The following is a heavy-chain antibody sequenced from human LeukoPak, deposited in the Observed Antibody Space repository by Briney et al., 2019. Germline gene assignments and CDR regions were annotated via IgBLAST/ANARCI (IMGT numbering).Heavy chain of an antibody. V-gene: IGHV3-23*01. CDR2: IRGSGGST. CDR1: GFIVNSYV. J-gene: IGHJ4*02. CDR3: AKWRLVPRDPFDY. Sequence: GGSLRLSCAASGFIVNSYVMSWVRQAPGKGLEWVSLIRGSGGSTYYADSVRGRFTISRNNSKNTLYLQMNSLRAEDTAVYYCAKWRLVPRDPFDYWGQGTLVTVSS. D-gene: IGHD6-19*01.